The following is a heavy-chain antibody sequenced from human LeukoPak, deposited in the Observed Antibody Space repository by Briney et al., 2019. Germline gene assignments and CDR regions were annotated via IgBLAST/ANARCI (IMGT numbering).Heavy chain of an antibody. Sequence: GGSLRLSCAASGFTFSSYSMNWVRQAPGKGLEWVGRIKSKTDGETTDYAAPVQDRFTISRDDSKNTLYLQMDSLNSEDTAVYYCTTDARYFFDYWGQGTLVTVPS. CDR3: TTDARYFFDY. CDR2: IKSKTDGETT. CDR1: GFTFSSYS. J-gene: IGHJ4*02. V-gene: IGHV3-15*05.